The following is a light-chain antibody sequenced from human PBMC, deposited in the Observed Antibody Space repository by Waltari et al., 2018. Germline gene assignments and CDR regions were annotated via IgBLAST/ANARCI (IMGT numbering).Light chain of an antibody. CDR2: DVS. Sequence: QAALTQPPSVSGSPGQSVTISCTGASSDIGGYNYVSWYRKHPGEAPKLMIYDVSKRPSGRSNRFSGSRSGYTASRTISGRQAEDEADYYCSSYAGSNTFIFGAGSRLTVL. CDR3: SSYAGSNTFI. V-gene: IGLV2-11*01. J-gene: IGLJ1*01. CDR1: SSDIGGYNY.